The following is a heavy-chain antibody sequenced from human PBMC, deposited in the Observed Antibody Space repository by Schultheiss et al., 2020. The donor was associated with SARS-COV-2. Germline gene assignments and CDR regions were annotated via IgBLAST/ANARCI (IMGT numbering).Heavy chain of an antibody. J-gene: IGHJ4*02. D-gene: IGHD3-10*01. CDR1: GFTFSSYD. Sequence: GGSLRLSCAASGFTFSSYDMHWVRQATGKGLEWVSAIGTAGDPYYPGSVKGRFTISRDNSKNTLYLQMNSLRAEDTAVYYCARDRGRRTIVYWGQGTLVTVSS. V-gene: IGHV3-13*05. CDR2: IGTAGDP. CDR3: ARDRGRRTIVY.